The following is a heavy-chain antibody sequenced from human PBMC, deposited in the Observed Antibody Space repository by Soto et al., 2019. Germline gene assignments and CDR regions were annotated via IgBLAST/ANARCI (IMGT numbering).Heavy chain of an antibody. CDR1: GFTFSSYA. CDR2: INGNGAST. V-gene: IGHV3-23*01. D-gene: IGHD2-21*02. J-gene: IGHJ4*02. CDR3: AKKRQTVTVPRDFDY. Sequence: EVQLLESGGGLVQPGGSLRLSCAASGFTFSSYAMYWVRQAPGKGLEWVSSINGNGASTHYADSVEGRFTISRDNSKGTLHLQMNSLRAEDTALYYCAKKRQTVTVPRDFDYWGQGIPVTVSS.